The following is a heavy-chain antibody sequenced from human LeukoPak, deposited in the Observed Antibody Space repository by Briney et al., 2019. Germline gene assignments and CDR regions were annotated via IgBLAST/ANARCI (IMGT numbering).Heavy chain of an antibody. Sequence: GRSLRLSCAASGFTLSTDHMSWVRQAPGKGLEWVAISYSGDSSQHAESVKGRFTISRDNSKNTLYLQMNSLRAEDTALYYCARVWELSFDYWGQGTLVTVSS. J-gene: IGHJ4*02. V-gene: IGHV3-53*01. CDR2: SYSGDSS. D-gene: IGHD1-26*01. CDR1: GFTLSTDH. CDR3: ARVWELSFDY.